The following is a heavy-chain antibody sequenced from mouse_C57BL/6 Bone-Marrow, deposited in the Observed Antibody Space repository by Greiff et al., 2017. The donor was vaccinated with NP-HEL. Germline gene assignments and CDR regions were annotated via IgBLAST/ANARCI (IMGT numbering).Heavy chain of an antibody. CDR1: GFTFSSYG. J-gene: IGHJ2*01. CDR2: ISSGGSYT. Sequence: EVQRVESGGDLVKPGGSLKLSCAASGFTFSSYGMSWVRQTPDKRLEWVATISSGGSYTYYPDSVKGRFTISRDNAKNTLYLQMSSLKSEDTAMYYCAAQATLYYFDYWGQGTTLTVSS. V-gene: IGHV5-6*01. CDR3: AAQATLYYFDY. D-gene: IGHD3-2*02.